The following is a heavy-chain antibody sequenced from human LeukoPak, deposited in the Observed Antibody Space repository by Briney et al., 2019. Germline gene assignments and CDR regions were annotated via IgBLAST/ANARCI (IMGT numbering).Heavy chain of an antibody. V-gene: IGHV4-61*01. D-gene: IGHD1-14*01. Sequence: PSETLSLTCTVSGGYVSSGSYYWNWIRQPPGKGLEWIGHIYYSGGTDYNPSLKSRVTISADTSKNQFSLKMTSVTAADTAVYYCAREPGETDEGFEYWGQGTLVTVSS. CDR1: GGYVSSGSYY. J-gene: IGHJ4*02. CDR3: AREPGETDEGFEY. CDR2: IYYSGGT.